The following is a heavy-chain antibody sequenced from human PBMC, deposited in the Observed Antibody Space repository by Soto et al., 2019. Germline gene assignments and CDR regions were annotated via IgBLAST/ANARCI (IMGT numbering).Heavy chain of an antibody. D-gene: IGHD3-22*01. CDR2: ISGSGDSA. CDR3: AKVQYDRSAYPDDFDI. V-gene: IGHV3-23*01. J-gene: IGHJ3*02. Sequence: PGGSLRLSCEASGFIFSNYAMNWVRQAPGKGLEWVSTISGSGDSAYYTDSVKGRFTISRDNSKNTLYLQMNSLRAEDTAVFYCAKVQYDRSAYPDDFDIWGQGTVVTVSS. CDR1: GFIFSNYA.